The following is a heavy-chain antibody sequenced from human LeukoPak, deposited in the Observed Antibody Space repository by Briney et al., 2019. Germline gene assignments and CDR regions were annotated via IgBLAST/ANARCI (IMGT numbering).Heavy chain of an antibody. CDR1: GYTFTTHY. CDR3: ARDNSVGDYAWWFDP. J-gene: IGHJ5*02. Sequence: GASVKVSCKASGYTFTTHYMHWVRQAPGQRLEWMGFINPSGTTTNYAQKFRGRVTMTRDLATSTDYMELSSLRSDDTAVYFCARDNSVGDYAWWFDPWGQGTLVTVSS. CDR2: INPSGTTT. D-gene: IGHD1-26*01. V-gene: IGHV1-46*01.